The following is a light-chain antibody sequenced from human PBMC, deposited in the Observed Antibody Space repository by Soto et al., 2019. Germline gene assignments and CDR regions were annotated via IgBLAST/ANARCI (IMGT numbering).Light chain of an antibody. V-gene: IGKV3-15*01. CDR1: QSVSSN. CDR3: XQXXNWIT. Sequence: EIVMTQSPATLSVSPGERATLSCRASQSVSSNLAWYQQKPGQAPRLLIYGASTRATGLPARFSGSGSGTEFTLXXSSLQSEDXXXXXXXQXXNWITFGQGTRLEIK. J-gene: IGKJ5*01. CDR2: GAS.